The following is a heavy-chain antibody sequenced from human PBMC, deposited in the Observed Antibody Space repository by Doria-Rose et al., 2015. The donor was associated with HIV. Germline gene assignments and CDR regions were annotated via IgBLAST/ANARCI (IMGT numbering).Heavy chain of an antibody. CDR3: ARVRIAASGRVDY. CDR1: GGSMISTSYY. Sequence: QVQLQESGPGVVKPSETLSLTCTVSGGSMISTSYYWGWFRQPPGEGLEWIGSIYYTRTSFYNPSLKSRVSLSIDTPRTQFSLPLGSVTAADTAVYYCARVRIAASGRVDYWGQGTLATVSS. D-gene: IGHD6-13*01. J-gene: IGHJ4*02. V-gene: IGHV4-39*07. CDR2: IYYTRTS.